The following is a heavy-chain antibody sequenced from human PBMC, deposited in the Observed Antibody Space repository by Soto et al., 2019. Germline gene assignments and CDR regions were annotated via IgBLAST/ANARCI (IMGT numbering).Heavy chain of an antibody. CDR3: ARPEYSSSSYGMDV. V-gene: IGHV3-48*02. D-gene: IGHD6-6*01. Sequence: EVQLVESGGGLVQPGGSLRLSCAASGFTFSSYSMNWVRQAPGKGLEWVSYISSSSSIIYYADSVKGRFTISRDNAKNSLYLQMNSLRDEDTAVYYCARPEYSSSSYGMDVWGQGTTVTVSS. J-gene: IGHJ6*02. CDR1: GFTFSSYS. CDR2: ISSSSSII.